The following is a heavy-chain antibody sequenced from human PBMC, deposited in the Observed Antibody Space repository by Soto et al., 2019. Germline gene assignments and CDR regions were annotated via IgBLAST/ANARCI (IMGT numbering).Heavy chain of an antibody. CDR1: GYTFTSYD. J-gene: IGHJ5*02. Sequence: GASLKVSCKASGYTFTSYDISWVRQAPGQGLEWMGWISAYNGNTNYAQKLQGRVTMTTDTSTSTAYMELRSLRSDDTAVYYCARDLRMVVAATLGRWFDPWGQGTLVTVSS. V-gene: IGHV1-18*01. CDR3: ARDLRMVVAATLGRWFDP. D-gene: IGHD2-15*01. CDR2: ISAYNGNT.